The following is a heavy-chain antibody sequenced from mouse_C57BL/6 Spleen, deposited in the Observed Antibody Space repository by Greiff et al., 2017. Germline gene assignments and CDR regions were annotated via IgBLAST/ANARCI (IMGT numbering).Heavy chain of an antibody. V-gene: IGHV1-82*01. D-gene: IGHD1-1*01. Sequence: QVQLKQSGPELVKPGASVKISCKASGYAFSSSWMNWVKQRPGKGLEWIGRIYPGDGDTNYNGKFKGKATLTADKSSSTAYMQLSSLTSEDSAVYFGANYGSSYYYYAMDYWGQGTSVTVSS. CDR3: ANYGSSYYYYAMDY. CDR1: GYAFSSSW. CDR2: IYPGDGDT. J-gene: IGHJ4*01.